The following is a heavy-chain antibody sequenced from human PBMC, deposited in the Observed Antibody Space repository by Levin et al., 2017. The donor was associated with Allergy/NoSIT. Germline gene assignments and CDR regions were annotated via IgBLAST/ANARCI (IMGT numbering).Heavy chain of an antibody. V-gene: IGHV4-31*03. CDR3: ARGISGFCSGAICSNWFDP. D-gene: IGHD2-15*01. J-gene: IGHJ5*02. CDR1: GGSISSDGYY. Sequence: SETLSLTCTVSGGSISSDGYYWSWIRQHPGKGLDWIGYIYYGGSTYYNPSLKSRVTISVDTSENQFSLKLTSVTAADTAFYYCARGISGFCSGAICSNWFDPWGQGTLVTVSS. CDR2: IYYGGST.